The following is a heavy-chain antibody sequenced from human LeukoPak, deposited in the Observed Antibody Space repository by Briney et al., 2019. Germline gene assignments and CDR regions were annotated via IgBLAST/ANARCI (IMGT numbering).Heavy chain of an antibody. V-gene: IGHV4-59*02. J-gene: IGHJ4*02. Sequence: PSETLSLTCTVSGGSVSGYYWNWIRQPPGKGLEWIGFIHYSGLTVYSPSLQSRVTMSVDTSRNQFSLELRSVSVADTALYYCARDPPEDEWNSFDYWGQGTLVTVSS. CDR2: IHYSGLT. D-gene: IGHD3-3*01. CDR1: GGSVSGYY. CDR3: ARDPPEDEWNSFDY.